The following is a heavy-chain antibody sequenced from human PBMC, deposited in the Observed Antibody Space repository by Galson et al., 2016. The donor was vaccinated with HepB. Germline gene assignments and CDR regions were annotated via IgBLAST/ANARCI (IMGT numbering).Heavy chain of an antibody. CDR3: ARDSRSHGMAAADP. CDR1: GGSISSGAYY. V-gene: IGHV4-31*03. CDR2: IYYSGST. Sequence: TLSLTCTVSGGSISSGAYYWSWIRQHPGKGLEWIGYIYYSGSTYYNPSLESRVTISIDTSKNQFSLKLSSVTAADTAVYYCARDSRSHGMAAADPWGQGTLVTVSS. J-gene: IGHJ5*02. D-gene: IGHD6-13*01.